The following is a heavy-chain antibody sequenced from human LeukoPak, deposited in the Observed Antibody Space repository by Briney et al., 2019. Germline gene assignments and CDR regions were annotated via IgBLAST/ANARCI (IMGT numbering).Heavy chain of an antibody. CDR2: IIPIFSTA. V-gene: IGHV1-69*06. J-gene: IGHJ3*02. CDR3: ASWQMTTVTTLAFDI. D-gene: IGHD4-17*01. CDR1: GGTFSSYA. Sequence: GASVKVSCKASGGTFSSYAISWVRQAPGQGLEWMGGIIPIFSTANYAQKFQGRVTITADKSTSTAYMELSSLRSEDTAVYYCASWQMTTVTTLAFDIWGQGTMVTVSS.